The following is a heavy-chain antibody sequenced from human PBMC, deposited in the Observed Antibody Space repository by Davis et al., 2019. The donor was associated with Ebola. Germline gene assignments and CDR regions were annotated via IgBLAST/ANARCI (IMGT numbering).Heavy chain of an antibody. D-gene: IGHD2-2*01. CDR3: AREMGAVGSTSSTRGMDV. Sequence: PGGSLRLSCAASGFTFSSYAMHWVRQAPGKGLEWVAVISYDGSNKYYADSVKGRFTISRDNSKNTLYLQMNSLRAEDTAVYYCAREMGAVGSTSSTRGMDVWGQGTTVTVSS. CDR2: ISYDGSNK. J-gene: IGHJ6*02. V-gene: IGHV3-30-3*01. CDR1: GFTFSSYA.